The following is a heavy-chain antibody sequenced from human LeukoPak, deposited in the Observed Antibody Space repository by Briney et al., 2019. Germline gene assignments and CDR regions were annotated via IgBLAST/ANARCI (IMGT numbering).Heavy chain of an antibody. D-gene: IGHD6-13*01. CDR1: DFTFSIYA. CDR3: AKDWASSGWSHFDY. CDR2: ISGSGDNT. J-gene: IGHJ4*02. Sequence: GGSLRLSCAVSDFTFSIYAMSWVRQAPGKGLEWVSAISGSGDNTYYADSVKGRFTVSRDNSKNTLYLRMNSLRAEDTAVYYCAKDWASSGWSHFDYWGQGTLVTVSS. V-gene: IGHV3-23*01.